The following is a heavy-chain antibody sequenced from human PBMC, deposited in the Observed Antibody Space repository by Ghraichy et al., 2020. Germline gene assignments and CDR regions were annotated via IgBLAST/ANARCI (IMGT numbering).Heavy chain of an antibody. Sequence: ASVKVSCKASGYTFTSYDINWVRQATGQGLEWMGWMNPNSGNTGYAQKFQGRVTMTRNTSISTAYMEVSSLRSEDTAVYYCARRYCSGGSCYSVFDYWGQGTLVTVSS. CDR3: ARRYCSGGSCYSVFDY. J-gene: IGHJ4*02. V-gene: IGHV1-8*01. CDR2: MNPNSGNT. CDR1: GYTFTSYD. D-gene: IGHD2-15*01.